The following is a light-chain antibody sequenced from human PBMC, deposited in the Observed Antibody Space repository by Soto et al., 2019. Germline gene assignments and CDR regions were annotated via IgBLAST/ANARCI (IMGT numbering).Light chain of an antibody. CDR3: QQYYSSPWT. Sequence: DIVVTQSPDSLAVSLGERATINCKSSQSVLYSSNNNNYLAWYQQRPGQPPKLLIYWASTRESGVPDRFSGSGSVTDFTLTISSLQAEDVAVYYCQQYYSSPWTFGQGTKVEIK. CDR1: QSVLYSSNNNNY. CDR2: WAS. V-gene: IGKV4-1*01. J-gene: IGKJ1*01.